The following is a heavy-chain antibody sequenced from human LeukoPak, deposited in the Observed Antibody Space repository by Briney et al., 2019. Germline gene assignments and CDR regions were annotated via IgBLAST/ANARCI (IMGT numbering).Heavy chain of an antibody. CDR2: IYYSGST. CDR3: ARARSVTIFGVGCXRFDP. CDR1: GGSISSGGYY. J-gene: IGHJ5*02. D-gene: IGHD3-3*01. Sequence: SETLSLTCTVSGGSISSGGYYWSWIRQHPGKGLEWIGYIYYSGSTYYNPSLKSRVTISVDTSKNQFSLKLSSVTAADTAVYYCARARSVTIFGVGCXRFDPXGQGTLVTGSS. V-gene: IGHV4-31*03.